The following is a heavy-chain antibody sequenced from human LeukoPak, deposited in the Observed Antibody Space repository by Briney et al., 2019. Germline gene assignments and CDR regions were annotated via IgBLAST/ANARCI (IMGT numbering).Heavy chain of an antibody. Sequence: SETLSLTCTVSCGSLSKFYWRWSRQPPGKGLEWIGYIYYSGSTNYNPSLKSRVTISVDTSKNQFSLLLSSVAAAHTAVYYCAGGYGTGSYYDYWGQGTLVTVSS. CDR3: AGGYGTGSYYDY. J-gene: IGHJ4*02. CDR1: CGSLSKFY. V-gene: IGHV4-59*01. D-gene: IGHD3-10*01. CDR2: IYYSGST.